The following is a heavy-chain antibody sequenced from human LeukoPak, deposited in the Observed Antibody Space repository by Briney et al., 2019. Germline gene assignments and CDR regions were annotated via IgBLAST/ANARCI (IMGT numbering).Heavy chain of an antibody. D-gene: IGHD5-12*01. CDR3: TRAAGYSDS. J-gene: IGHJ4*02. V-gene: IGHV4-34*01. CDR1: GGSFSDYY. CDR2: INHSGRS. Sequence: SETLSLTCAVYGGSFSDYYLTWIRQPPGKGLEWIGEINHSGRSNCNPSLKSRVLLVETSKIHFSLELIPVTTPDTAVYYCTRAAGYSDSWGQGTQITVSS.